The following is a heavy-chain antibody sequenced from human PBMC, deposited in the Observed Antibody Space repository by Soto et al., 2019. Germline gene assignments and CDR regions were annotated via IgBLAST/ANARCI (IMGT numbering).Heavy chain of an antibody. CDR3: ARGQQLVRNY. CDR1: GGSISSGGYS. J-gene: IGHJ4*02. CDR2: IYHSGST. V-gene: IGHV4-30-2*01. D-gene: IGHD6-13*01. Sequence: QLQLQESGSGLVKPSQTLSLTCAVSGGSISSGGYSWSWIRQPPGKGLEWIGYIYHSGSTYYNPSLXRXAXIXXDRSTNQFSLKLSSVTAADTAVYYCARGQQLVRNYWGQGTLVPVSS.